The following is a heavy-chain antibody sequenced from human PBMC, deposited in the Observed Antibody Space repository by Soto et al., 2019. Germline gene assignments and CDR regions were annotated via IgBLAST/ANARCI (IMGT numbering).Heavy chain of an antibody. V-gene: IGHV4-59*01. D-gene: IGHD3-10*01. CDR3: ARRYGSAFDI. CDR2: IYYSGST. J-gene: IGHJ3*02. CDR1: GGSTSSYY. Sequence: QVQLQESGPGLVKPSETLSLTCTVSGGSTSSYYWSGIRQPPGKGLEWIGYIYYSGSTNYNPSLKSRVTISVDTSKNQFSLKLSSVTAADTAVYYCARRYGSAFDIWGQGTMVTVSS.